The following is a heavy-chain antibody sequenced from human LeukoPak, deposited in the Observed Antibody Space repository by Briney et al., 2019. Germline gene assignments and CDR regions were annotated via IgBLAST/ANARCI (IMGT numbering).Heavy chain of an antibody. CDR1: GFTFSSYS. V-gene: IGHV3-48*01. CDR2: IDSSSSTI. CDR3: VRDRGISFYFDY. Sequence: GGSLRLSCAASGFTFSSYSMNWVRQAPGKGLEWVSYIDSSSSTIYYADSVKGRFTVSRDNAKNSLDLQMNSLRSEDTAVYYCVRDRGISFYFDYWGQGTLVTVSS. J-gene: IGHJ4*02. D-gene: IGHD3-16*02.